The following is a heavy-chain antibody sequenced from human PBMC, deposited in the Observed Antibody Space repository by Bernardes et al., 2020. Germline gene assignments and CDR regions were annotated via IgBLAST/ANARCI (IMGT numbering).Heavy chain of an antibody. D-gene: IGHD4-17*01. Sequence: SETLSLTCTVSGGSISSSSYYWGWIRQPPGKGLEWIGSIYYSGSTYYNPSLKSRVTISVDTSKNQFSLKLSSVTAADTAVYYCSSYGVNDVYWGQGTLVTVSS. CDR1: GGSISSSSYY. J-gene: IGHJ4*02. CDR3: SSYGVNDVY. V-gene: IGHV4-39*01. CDR2: IYYSGST.